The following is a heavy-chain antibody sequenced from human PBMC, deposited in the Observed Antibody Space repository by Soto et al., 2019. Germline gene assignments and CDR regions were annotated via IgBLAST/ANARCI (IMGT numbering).Heavy chain of an antibody. CDR1: GFTFSGYW. J-gene: IGHJ4*02. CDR3: ARKLASYNDY. CDR2: IDGDGSRT. D-gene: IGHD1-1*01. Sequence: EVQLVESGGGLVQPGGSLILSCAASGFTFSGYWMHWVRQAPGKGLVWVSRIDGDGSRTNYADSVKGRFTISRDNAKNTMYLQMNSLSAEDTAVYFCARKLASYNDYWGQGTLVTVSS. V-gene: IGHV3-74*01.